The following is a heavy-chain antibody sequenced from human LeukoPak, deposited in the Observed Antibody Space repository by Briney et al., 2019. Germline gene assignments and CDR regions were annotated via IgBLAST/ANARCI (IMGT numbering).Heavy chain of an antibody. CDR3: ARGLVPGFLDY. J-gene: IGHJ4*02. V-gene: IGHV3-74*01. CDR1: GFTFSSSW. D-gene: IGHD4-11*01. Sequence: GGSLRLSCAASGFTFSSSWMYWVRQAPGKGLAWVSRINSDESITTYADSVKGRFTISRDNAKNTLYLQMNSLRAEDTAVYYCARGLVPGFLDYWGQGTPVTVSS. CDR2: INSDESIT.